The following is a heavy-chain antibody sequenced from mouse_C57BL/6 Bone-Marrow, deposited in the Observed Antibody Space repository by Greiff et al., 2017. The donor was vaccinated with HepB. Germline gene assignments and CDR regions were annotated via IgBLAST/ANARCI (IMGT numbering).Heavy chain of an antibody. CDR3: AREEEDGG. CDR1: GFTFSSYA. D-gene: IGHD2-3*01. Sequence: EVKLQESGGGLVKPGGSLKLSCAASGFTFSSYAMSWVRQTPEKRLEWVATISDGGSYTYYPDNVKGRFTISRDNAKNNLYLQMRHLKSEDTAMYYCAREEEDGGWGQGTTLTVSS. J-gene: IGHJ2*01. V-gene: IGHV5-4*01. CDR2: ISDGGSYT.